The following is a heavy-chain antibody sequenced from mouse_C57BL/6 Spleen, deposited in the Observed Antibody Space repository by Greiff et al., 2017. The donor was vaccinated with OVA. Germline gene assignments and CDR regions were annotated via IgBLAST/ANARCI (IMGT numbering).Heavy chain of an antibody. CDR3: ARERQLGRGFDY. Sequence: VKLMESGPGLVAPSQSLSITCTVSGFSLPSYGVHWVRQPPGKGLEWLVVIWSDGSTTYNSALKSRLSISKDNSKSQVFLKMNSLQTDDTSMYYCARERQLGRGFDYWGQGTTLTVSS. D-gene: IGHD4-1*02. J-gene: IGHJ2*01. V-gene: IGHV2-6*03. CDR2: IWSDGST. CDR1: GFSLPSYG.